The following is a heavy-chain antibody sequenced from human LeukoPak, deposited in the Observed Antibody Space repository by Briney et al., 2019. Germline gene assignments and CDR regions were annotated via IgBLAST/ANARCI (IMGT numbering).Heavy chain of an antibody. V-gene: IGHV4-39*01. Sequence: KPSETLSLTCTVSGDSISSIGHYWGWIRQPPGKGLEWIGSIYYSGNTEYNSSLESRVSLAVDTSKNQFSLQLTSVTAADTGVYYCVRHARAKSAIPSSGGMDVWGQGTTVIASS. J-gene: IGHJ6*02. CDR2: IYYSGNT. CDR1: GDSISSIGHY. D-gene: IGHD6-19*01. CDR3: VRHARAKSAIPSSGGMDV.